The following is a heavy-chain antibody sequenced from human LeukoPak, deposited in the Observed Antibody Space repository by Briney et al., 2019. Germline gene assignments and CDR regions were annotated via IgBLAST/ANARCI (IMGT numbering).Heavy chain of an antibody. J-gene: IGHJ4*02. Sequence: TSETLSLTCSVSGGSISTTNHFWGWIRQPPGKGLEWIGSIYHSGTTYYYPSLQSRVTISVDTSKNQFSLKLSSVTAADTAVYYCARHDMEDQLLYYFDDWGQGTLVTVSS. CDR2: IYHSGTT. CDR1: GGSISTTNHF. CDR3: ARHDMEDQLLYYFDD. V-gene: IGHV4-39*01. D-gene: IGHD2-2*01.